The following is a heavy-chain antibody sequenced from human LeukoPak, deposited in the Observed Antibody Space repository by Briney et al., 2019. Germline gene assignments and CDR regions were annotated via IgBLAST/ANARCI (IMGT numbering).Heavy chain of an antibody. Sequence: GGSLRLSCAASGFTFSSYWMSWVRQAPGKGLEWVANIKHDGSEKYYVDSVKGRFTISRDNAKNSLYLQMSSLRAEDTAVYYCARHDSSGWRPIYSYWGQGTLVTVSS. CDR1: GFTFSSYW. CDR2: IKHDGSEK. CDR3: ARHDSSGWRPIYSY. V-gene: IGHV3-7*01. D-gene: IGHD3-22*01. J-gene: IGHJ4*02.